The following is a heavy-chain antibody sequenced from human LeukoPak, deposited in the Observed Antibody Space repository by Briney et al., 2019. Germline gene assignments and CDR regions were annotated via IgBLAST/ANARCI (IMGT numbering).Heavy chain of an antibody. V-gene: IGHV3-7*01. CDR1: GFTFSGYW. CDR3: ARDGYDSSGYYYYYYYMDV. CDR2: IKQDGSEK. Sequence: PGGSLRLSCAASGFTFSGYWMSWVRQAPGKRLEWVANIKQDGSEKYYVDSVEGRFTISRDNAKNSLYLQMNSLRAEDTAVYYCARDGYDSSGYYYYYYYMDVWGKGTTVTVSS. J-gene: IGHJ6*03. D-gene: IGHD3-22*01.